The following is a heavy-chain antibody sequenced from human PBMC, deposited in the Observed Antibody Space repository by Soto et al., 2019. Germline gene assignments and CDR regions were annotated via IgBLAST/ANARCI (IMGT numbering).Heavy chain of an antibody. CDR2: IDWDDDK. J-gene: IGHJ6*02. V-gene: IGHV2-70*01. CDR3: ARIRTSYGSGSYYNYYYYYGMDV. D-gene: IGHD3-10*01. CDR1: GFSLSTSGMC. Sequence: SGPTLVNPTQTLTLTCIFSGFSLSTSGMCVSWIRQPPGKALEWLALIDWDDDKYYSTSLKTRLTISKDTSKNQVVLTMTNMDPVDTATYYCARIRTSYGSGSYYNYYYYYGMDVWGQGTTVTVSS.